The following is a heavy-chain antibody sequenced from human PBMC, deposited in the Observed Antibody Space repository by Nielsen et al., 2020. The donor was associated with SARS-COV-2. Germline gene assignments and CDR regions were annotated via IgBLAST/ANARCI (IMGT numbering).Heavy chain of an antibody. D-gene: IGHD4/OR15-4a*01. Sequence: VSVKVSCKASGGTFSSYAISWVRQAPGKGLEWMGGFDPEDGETIYAQKFQGRVTMTEDTSTDTAYMELSSLRSEDTAVYYCARDGARALDYWGQGTLLIVSS. CDR3: ARDGARALDY. CDR2: FDPEDGET. J-gene: IGHJ4*02. V-gene: IGHV1-24*01. CDR1: GGTFSSYA.